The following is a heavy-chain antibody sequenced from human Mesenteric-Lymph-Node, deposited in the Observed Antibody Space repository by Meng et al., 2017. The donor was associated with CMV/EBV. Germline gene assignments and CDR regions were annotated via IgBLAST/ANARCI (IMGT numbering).Heavy chain of an antibody. D-gene: IGHD3-3*01. CDR2: IRYDGSNK. CDR3: AKDPRFLEWLKFPLDNWFDP. CDR1: FSSYG. Sequence: FSSYGMHWVRQAPGKGLEWVAFIRYDGSNKYYADSVKGRFTISRDNSKNTLYLQMNSLRAEDTAVYYCAKDPRFLEWLKFPLDNWFDPWGQGTLVTVSS. V-gene: IGHV3-30*02. J-gene: IGHJ5*02.